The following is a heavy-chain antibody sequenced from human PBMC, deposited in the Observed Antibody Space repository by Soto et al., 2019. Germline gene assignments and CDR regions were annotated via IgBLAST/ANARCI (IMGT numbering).Heavy chain of an antibody. CDR1: GFTFSSYL. J-gene: IGHJ5*02. CDR3: ARGNHYSGYDSGRFDP. V-gene: IGHV3-74*01. CDR2: INSDGSST. D-gene: IGHD5-12*01. Sequence: PGGSLRLSCAASGFTFSSYLMHWVRQAPGKGLVWVSRINSDGSSTSYADSVKGRFTISRDNAKNTLYLQMNSLRAEDTAVYYCARGNHYSGYDSGRFDPWGQGTLVTVSS.